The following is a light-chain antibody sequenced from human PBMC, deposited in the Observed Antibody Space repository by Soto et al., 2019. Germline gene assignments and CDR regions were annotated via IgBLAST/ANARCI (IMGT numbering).Light chain of an antibody. CDR2: EVS. Sequence: QSALTQPDSVSGSPGQSITISCTGTSSDVGGYNYVSWYQQHPGKAPKLMIYEVSNRPSGVSNRFSGSKSGNTASLTISGLPAEDEADYDCSSYTSSSTLVFGGGTKLTFL. CDR1: SSDVGGYNY. V-gene: IGLV2-14*01. CDR3: SSYTSSSTLV. J-gene: IGLJ2*01.